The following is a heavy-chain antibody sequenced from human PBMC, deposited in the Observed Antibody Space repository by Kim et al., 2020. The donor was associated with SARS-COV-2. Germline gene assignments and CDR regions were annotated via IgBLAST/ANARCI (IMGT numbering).Heavy chain of an antibody. CDR1: GFTFSSYG. Sequence: GGSLRLSCAASGFTFSSYGMRWVRQAPGKGLEWVSVICYDGRTYYSASSVKGLSTISRDNSNTTLYLQMSILRAEDTAVYYCAAAHV. CDR3: AAAHV. D-gene: IGHD6-25*01. V-gene: IGHV3-33*03. CDR2: ICYDGRTY. J-gene: IGHJ3*01.